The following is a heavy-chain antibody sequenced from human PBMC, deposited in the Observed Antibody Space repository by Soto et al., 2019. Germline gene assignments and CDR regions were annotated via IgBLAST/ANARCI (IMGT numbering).Heavy chain of an antibody. D-gene: IGHD1-7*01. Sequence: ASVKLSCKFFGSTLREFARHWVRQAPGKGLEWMGGLNPEGEMVYAQKFQGRVTMTEDSSTDTAYMELRSLRSDDTAVFYCTTGTFGFDVWGQGTTVTVSS. CDR2: LNPEGEM. CDR1: GSTLREFA. V-gene: IGHV1-24*01. CDR3: TTGTFGFDV. J-gene: IGHJ6*02.